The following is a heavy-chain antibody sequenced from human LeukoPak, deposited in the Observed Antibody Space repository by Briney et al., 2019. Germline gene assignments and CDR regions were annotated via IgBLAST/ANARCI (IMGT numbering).Heavy chain of an antibody. J-gene: IGHJ6*03. Sequence: GASLKVSCKASGYTFTNYYMHWVRQAPGQGLEWMGIINPSGGSTTYAQKFQGRVTMTRDMSTSTVYMELSSLRSEDTAVYYCARRIAAADTYYYYYYMDVWGKGTTVTVSS. CDR3: ARRIAAADTYYYYYYMDV. D-gene: IGHD6-13*01. V-gene: IGHV1-46*01. CDR1: GYTFTNYY. CDR2: INPSGGST.